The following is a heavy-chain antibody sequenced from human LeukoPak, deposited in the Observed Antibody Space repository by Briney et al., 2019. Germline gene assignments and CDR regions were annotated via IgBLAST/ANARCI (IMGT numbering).Heavy chain of an antibody. CDR1: GFTFSSYW. CDR2: IKQDGNEK. D-gene: IGHD3-3*01. Sequence: GGSLRLSCAASGFTFSSYWMNWVRQAPGKGLEWVANIKQDGNEKYYVDSVKGRFTISRDNAKKLLYLQMDSLRVEDTAVYYCARPITVSGATDAFDIWGQGTMVTVSS. V-gene: IGHV3-7*01. J-gene: IGHJ3*02. CDR3: ARPITVSGATDAFDI.